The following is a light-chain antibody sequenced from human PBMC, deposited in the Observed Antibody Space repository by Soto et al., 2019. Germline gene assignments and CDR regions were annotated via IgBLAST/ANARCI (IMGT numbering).Light chain of an antibody. CDR3: SSYTSSSTLGYV. J-gene: IGLJ1*01. CDR1: SSDVGGYNY. V-gene: IGLV2-14*01. CDR2: DVS. Sequence: QSALTQPASVSGSPGQSITISCTGTSSDVGGYNYASWYQQHPGKAPKLMIYDVSNRPSGVSNRFSGSKSGNTASLTISGLQAEDEADYYCSSYTSSSTLGYVFGTGTKVTVL.